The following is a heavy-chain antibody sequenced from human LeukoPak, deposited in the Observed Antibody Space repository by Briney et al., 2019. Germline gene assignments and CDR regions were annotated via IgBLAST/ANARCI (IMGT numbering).Heavy chain of an antibody. CDR2: INPNSGGT. CDR3: ASGTMVRGVLPSPFDY. Sequence: ASVKVSCRASGYTFTGYYMHWVRQAPGQGLEWVGWINPNSGGTSYAQKFQGRVTMTRDTSISTAYMELSSLRSEDTAVYYCASGTMVRGVLPSPFDYWGQGTLVTVSS. J-gene: IGHJ4*02. CDR1: GYTFTGYY. V-gene: IGHV1-2*02. D-gene: IGHD3-10*01.